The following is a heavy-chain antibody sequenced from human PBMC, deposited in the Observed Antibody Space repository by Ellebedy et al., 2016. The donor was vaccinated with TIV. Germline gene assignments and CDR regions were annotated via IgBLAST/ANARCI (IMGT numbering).Heavy chain of an antibody. CDR2: ISSSSNYI. V-gene: IGHV3-21*01. D-gene: IGHD4-17*01. J-gene: IGHJ2*01. CDR3: ARKVPAPTTVPPNWYFDL. CDR1: GFTFSSYT. Sequence: GESLKISCAASGFTFSSYTVNWVRQAPGKGLEWVSSISSSSNYIYYADSVKGRFTISRDNAKNSLFLQMTSLRAEDTAVYYCARKVPAPTTVPPNWYFDLWGRGTLVTVSS.